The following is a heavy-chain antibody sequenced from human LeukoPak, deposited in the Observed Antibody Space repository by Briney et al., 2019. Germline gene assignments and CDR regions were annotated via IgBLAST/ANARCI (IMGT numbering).Heavy chain of an antibody. V-gene: IGHV1-8*03. CDR3: ARVPIRSSSRKGKDNWFDP. D-gene: IGHD6-6*01. J-gene: IGHJ5*02. CDR2: MNPNSGNT. CDR1: GYTFTSYA. Sequence: ASVKVSCKASGYTFTSYAMNWVRQAPGQGLEWMGWMNPNSGNTGYAQKFQGRVTITRNTSISTAYMELSSLRSEDTAVYYCARVPIRSSSRKGKDNWFDPWGQGTLATVSS.